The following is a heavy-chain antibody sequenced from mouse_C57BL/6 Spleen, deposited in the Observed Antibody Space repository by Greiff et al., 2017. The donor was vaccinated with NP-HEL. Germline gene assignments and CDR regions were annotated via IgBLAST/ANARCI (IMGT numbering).Heavy chain of an antibody. CDR2: IDPSDSYT. D-gene: IGHD1-1*01. J-gene: IGHJ2*01. CDR3: ARGVGSSPLYYFDY. CDR1: GYTFTSYW. V-gene: IGHV1-59*01. Sequence: VQLQQPGAELVRPGTSVKLSCKASGYTFTSYWMHWVKQRPGQGLEWIGAIDPSDSYTNYNQKFKGKATLTVDTSSSTAYMQLSSLTSEDSAVYYCARGVGSSPLYYFDYWGQGTTLTVSS.